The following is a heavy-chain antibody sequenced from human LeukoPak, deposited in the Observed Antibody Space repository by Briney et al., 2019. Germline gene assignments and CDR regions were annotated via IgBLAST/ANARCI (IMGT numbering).Heavy chain of an antibody. CDR2: LYFSGST. D-gene: IGHD2-8*01. CDR3: ARHRSHHGWFDP. CDR1: GDSISSSDYC. J-gene: IGHJ5*02. Sequence: PSETLSLTCTVSGDSISSSDYCWAWIRQPPGRRLEFVGCLYFSGSTYYNPSLNGRVTISVNTSKNQFSLNLYSMTAADTALHFCARHRSHHGWFDPWGQGTLVTVSS. V-gene: IGHV4-39*01.